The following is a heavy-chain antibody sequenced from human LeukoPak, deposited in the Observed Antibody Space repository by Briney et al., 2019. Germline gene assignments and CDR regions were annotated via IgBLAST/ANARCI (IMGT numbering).Heavy chain of an antibody. CDR3: ARVSEGITMVRGVISY. Sequence: SETLSLTCAVSGGSISSSNWWSWVRQHPGKGLEWIGYIYYSGSTYYNPSLKSRVTISVDTSKNQFSLKLSSVTAADTAVYYCARVSEGITMVRGVISYWGQGTLVTVSS. CDR2: IYYSGST. J-gene: IGHJ4*02. V-gene: IGHV4-31*11. CDR1: GGSISSSNW. D-gene: IGHD3-10*01.